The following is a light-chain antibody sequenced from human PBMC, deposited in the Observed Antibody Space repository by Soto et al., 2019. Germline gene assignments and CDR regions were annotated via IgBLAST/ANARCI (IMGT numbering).Light chain of an antibody. CDR1: QTVSSY. CDR2: GAS. CDR3: QQYGTSPIT. V-gene: IGKV3-20*01. Sequence: ENVLTQSPGTLSLSPGERATLSCRASQTVSSYLTWYQQRPGQAPRLLIYGASKRATGIPDRFSGSGSGTDLTLTIRRLEPEDFALYYCQQYGTSPITFGQGTRLEIK. J-gene: IGKJ5*01.